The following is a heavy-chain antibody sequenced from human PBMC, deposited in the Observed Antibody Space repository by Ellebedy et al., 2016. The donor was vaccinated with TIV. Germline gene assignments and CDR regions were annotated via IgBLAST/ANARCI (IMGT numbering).Heavy chain of an antibody. CDR3: ARDYYGSGSSYPYYFDS. CDR1: GFTFSSSS. CDR2: ISVSNIYI. Sequence: GESLKISCAASGFTFSSSSMSWVRQAPGKGLEWVSSISVSNIYIYYTDSVKGRFTIYRDNAKNSLYLQMNSLRAGDTAVYYCARDYYGSGSSYPYYFDSWGQGTLVTVSS. V-gene: IGHV3-21*01. D-gene: IGHD3-10*01. J-gene: IGHJ4*02.